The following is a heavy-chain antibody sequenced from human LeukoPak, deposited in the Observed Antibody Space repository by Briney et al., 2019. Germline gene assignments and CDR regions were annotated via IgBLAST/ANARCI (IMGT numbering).Heavy chain of an antibody. V-gene: IGHV4-31*03. D-gene: IGHD4-17*01. Sequence: SETLSLTCTVSGGSISSGGYYWSWIRQHPGKGLEWIGYIYYSGSTYYNPSLKSRVTISVDTSKNQFSPKLSSVTAADTAVYYCAREVDYAAFDYWGQGTLVTVSS. J-gene: IGHJ4*02. CDR2: IYYSGST. CDR1: GGSISSGGYY. CDR3: AREVDYAAFDY.